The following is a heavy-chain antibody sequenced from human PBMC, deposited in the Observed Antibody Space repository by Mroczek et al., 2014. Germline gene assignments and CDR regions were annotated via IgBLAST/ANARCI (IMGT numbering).Heavy chain of an antibody. CDR3: ARDYSNYGGNYYYMDV. D-gene: IGHD4-11*01. Sequence: QVQLVQSGAEVKKPGASVKVSCKASGYTFTSYYMHWVRQAPGQGLEWMGIINPSGGSTSYAQKFQGRVTMTRDTSTSTVYMELSSLRSEDTAVYYCARDYSNYGGNYYYMDVWGKGTTVTVSS. CDR2: INPSGGST. V-gene: IGHV1-46*03. CDR1: GYTFTSYY. J-gene: IGHJ6*03.